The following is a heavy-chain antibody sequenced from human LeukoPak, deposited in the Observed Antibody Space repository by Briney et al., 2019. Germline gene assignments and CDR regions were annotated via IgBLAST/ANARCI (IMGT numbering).Heavy chain of an antibody. CDR1: GYSFTSYW. Sequence: GESLKISCKGSGYSFTSYWIGWVRQMPGKGLEWMGIIYPGDSDTRYSPSFQGQVTISADKSISTAYLQWSSLKASDTAMYYCARLAYDFWSNYYMDVWGKGTTVTVSS. J-gene: IGHJ6*03. CDR3: ARLAYDFWSNYYMDV. D-gene: IGHD3-3*01. V-gene: IGHV5-51*01. CDR2: IYPGDSDT.